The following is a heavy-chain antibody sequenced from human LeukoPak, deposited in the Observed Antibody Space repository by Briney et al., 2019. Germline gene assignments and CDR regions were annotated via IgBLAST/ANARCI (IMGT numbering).Heavy chain of an antibody. V-gene: IGHV3-15*01. CDR2: IKSRTDGGTI. Sequence: GGSLRLSCAASGFTFRNAWMNWVRQAPGKGLEWVGRIKSRTDGGTIEYAAPVKGRFTISRDDSKTTLYLQMNSLKTEDTAPYYCTTGDWGAFDIWGQGTMVTVSS. CDR1: GFTFRNAW. CDR3: TTGDWGAFDI. J-gene: IGHJ3*02. D-gene: IGHD3-16*01.